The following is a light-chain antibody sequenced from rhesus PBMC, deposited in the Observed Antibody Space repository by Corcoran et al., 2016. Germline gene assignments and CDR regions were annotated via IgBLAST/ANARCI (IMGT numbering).Light chain of an antibody. CDR2: DAS. J-gene: IGKJ3*01. CDR1: QSVSSR. Sequence: EIVMTQSPATLSLSPGERATLSCRASQSVSSRLSWSQQKPGQAPRLLIYDASRRATGIPDRFSGSGSVTEVTLTISSLESEDVGVYYCQQDYSGPPFTFGPGTKLDVK. V-gene: IGKV3-17*03. CDR3: QQDYSGPPFT.